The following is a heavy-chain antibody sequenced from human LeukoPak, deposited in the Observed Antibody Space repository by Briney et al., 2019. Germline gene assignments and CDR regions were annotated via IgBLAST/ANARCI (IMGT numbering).Heavy chain of an antibody. CDR3: ARLFGESSYYYYYMDV. D-gene: IGHD3-10*02. Sequence: PGGSLRLSCAASGFTFSSYSMNWVRQAPGKGLEWVSYISSSGSTIYYADSVKGRFTISRDNAKNSLYLQMNSLRAEDTAVYYCARLFGESSYYYYYMDVWGKGTTVTISS. J-gene: IGHJ6*03. CDR2: ISSSGSTI. CDR1: GFTFSSYS. V-gene: IGHV3-48*04.